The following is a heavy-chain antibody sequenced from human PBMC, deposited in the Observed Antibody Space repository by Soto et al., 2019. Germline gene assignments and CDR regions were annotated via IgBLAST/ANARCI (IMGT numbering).Heavy chain of an antibody. CDR1: GYTFTSYA. J-gene: IGHJ6*02. Sequence: ASVKVSCKASGYTFTSYAMHWVRQAPGQRLEWMGWINAGNGGTKFSQKFQGRVTITRDTSASTSYMELSSLRSEDTAVYYCARDRGYSYSYGMDVWGQGTTVTVSS. CDR3: ARDRGYSYSYGMDV. CDR2: INAGNGGT. V-gene: IGHV1-3*01. D-gene: IGHD5-18*01.